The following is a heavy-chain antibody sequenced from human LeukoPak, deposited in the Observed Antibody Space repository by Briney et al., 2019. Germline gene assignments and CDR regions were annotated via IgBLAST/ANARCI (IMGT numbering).Heavy chain of an antibody. V-gene: IGHV3-30*02. D-gene: IGHD3-22*01. J-gene: IGHJ4*02. CDR1: GFTFKNYG. Sequence: AGGSLRLSCAASGFTFKNYGMLWVRQAPGKGLEWVAFIRYDGSNKYYADSVKGRFTISRDNSKNTLYLQMNSLRAEDTALYYCAKATSPTNYYDSTSHFDYWGQGTLVTVSS. CDR2: IRYDGSNK. CDR3: AKATSPTNYYDSTSHFDY.